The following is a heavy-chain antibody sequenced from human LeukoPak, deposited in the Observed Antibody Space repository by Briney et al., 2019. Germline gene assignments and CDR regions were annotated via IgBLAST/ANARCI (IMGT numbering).Heavy chain of an antibody. Sequence: GESLKISCKGSGYSFTSYWIGWVRQMSGKGLDWMGIIYRGDSDTRYSPSFQGQVTISADKYVSTAYLQWSSLKASVTAMYYCARDLVGGSYSSGGLDYYGMDVGGQGTTVTVSS. D-gene: IGHD1-26*01. J-gene: IGHJ6*02. CDR1: GYSFTSYW. V-gene: IGHV5-51*01. CDR2: IYRGDSDT. CDR3: ARDLVGGSYSSGGLDYYGMDV.